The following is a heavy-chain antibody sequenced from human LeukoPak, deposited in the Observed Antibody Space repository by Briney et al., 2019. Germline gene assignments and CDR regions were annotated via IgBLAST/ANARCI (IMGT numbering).Heavy chain of an antibody. CDR1: GFTFSIYA. J-gene: IGHJ4*02. CDR3: AKSQEDDSSGYYYSNFDY. V-gene: IGHV3-23*01. CDR2: INGSGGTT. D-gene: IGHD3-22*01. Sequence: GGSLRLSCAASGFTFSIYAMSWVRQAPGKGLEWVSAINGSGGTTYYAHSVKDRFTISRDNSKNTLFLQMNSLRAEDTAVYYCAKSQEDDSSGYYYSNFDYWGQGTLVTVSS.